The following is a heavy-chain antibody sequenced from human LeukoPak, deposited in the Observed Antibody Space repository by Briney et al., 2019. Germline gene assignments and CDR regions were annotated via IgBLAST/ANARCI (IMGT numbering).Heavy chain of an antibody. Sequence: SVKVSCKASGYTFTSYDINWVRQATGQGLEWMGLMNPNSGNTGYAQKFQGRVTITRNTSISTAYMELSSLRSEDTAVYYCARGFYGDYVSGFDYWGQGTLVTVSS. V-gene: IGHV1-8*03. D-gene: IGHD4-17*01. J-gene: IGHJ4*02. CDR1: GYTFTSYD. CDR2: MNPNSGNT. CDR3: ARGFYGDYVSGFDY.